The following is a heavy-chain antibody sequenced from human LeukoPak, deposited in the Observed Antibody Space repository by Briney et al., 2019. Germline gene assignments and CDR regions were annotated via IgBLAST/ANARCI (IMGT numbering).Heavy chain of an antibody. D-gene: IGHD3-22*01. CDR3: AKGRFPIVVVTTPDY. CDR1: RFTFDDYA. J-gene: IGHJ4*02. V-gene: IGHV3-9*01. Sequence: PGGSLRLSCAASRFTFDDYAMHWVRQAPGKGLEWVSGISWNSGSIGYADSVKGRFTISRDNAKNSLYLQMNSLRAEDTALYYCAKGRFPIVVVTTPDYWGQGTLVTVSS. CDR2: ISWNSGSI.